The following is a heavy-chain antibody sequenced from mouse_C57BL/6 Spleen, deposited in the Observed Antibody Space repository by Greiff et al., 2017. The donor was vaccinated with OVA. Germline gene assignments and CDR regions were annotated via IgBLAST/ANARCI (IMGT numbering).Heavy chain of an antibody. Sequence: EVQLQQSGPVLVKPGASVKMSCKASGYTFTDYYMNWVKQSHGKSLEWIEVINPYNGGTSYNQKFKGKATLTVDKSSSTAYMELNSLTSEDSAVYYCARRGGTAQATGAMDYWGQGTSVTVSS. CDR1: GYTFTDYY. CDR2: INPYNGGT. D-gene: IGHD3-2*02. V-gene: IGHV1-19*01. J-gene: IGHJ4*01. CDR3: ARRGGTAQATGAMDY.